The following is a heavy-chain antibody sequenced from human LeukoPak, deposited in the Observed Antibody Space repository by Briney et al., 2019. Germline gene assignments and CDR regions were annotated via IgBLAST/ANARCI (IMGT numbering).Heavy chain of an antibody. CDR3: ARGVGIGYYGSGSYIGYYFDY. CDR1: GGSISSYY. V-gene: IGHV4-4*07. CDR2: IYTSGST. Sequence: SETLSLTCTVAGGSISSYYWSWVRQPAGKGREGIGRIYTSGSTNYNPSLKSRVTMSVDTSKHQFSLKLSSVTAADTAVYYCARGVGIGYYGSGSYIGYYFDYWGQGTLVTVSS. J-gene: IGHJ4*02. D-gene: IGHD3-10*01.